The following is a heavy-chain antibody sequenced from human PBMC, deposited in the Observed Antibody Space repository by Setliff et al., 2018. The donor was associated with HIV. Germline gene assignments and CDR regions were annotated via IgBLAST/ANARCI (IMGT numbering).Heavy chain of an antibody. Sequence: PGGSLRLSCAASGFTFNSYAMSWVRQAPGKGLEWVATMSGSTGDTYYADSVKGRFTISRDNSKNTLSLQMNSLGAEDTAVYYCANRLRGYNKWYYFDYWGQGTLVTV. D-gene: IGHD3-10*01. CDR3: ANRLRGYNKWYYFDY. CDR2: MSGSTGDT. CDR1: GFTFNSYA. J-gene: IGHJ4*02. V-gene: IGHV3-23*01.